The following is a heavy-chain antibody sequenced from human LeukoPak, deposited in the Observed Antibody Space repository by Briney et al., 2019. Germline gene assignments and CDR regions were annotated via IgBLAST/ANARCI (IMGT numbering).Heavy chain of an antibody. Sequence: PSETLSLTCAVYGGSFSGYYWSWIRQPPGKGLEWIGEINHSGSTNYNPSLKSRVTISVDTSKNQFSLKLNSVTAADTAVYYCAGRRCYFDYWGQGTLVTVSS. CDR3: AGRRCYFDY. V-gene: IGHV4-34*01. J-gene: IGHJ4*02. CDR1: GGSFSGYY. CDR2: INHSGST.